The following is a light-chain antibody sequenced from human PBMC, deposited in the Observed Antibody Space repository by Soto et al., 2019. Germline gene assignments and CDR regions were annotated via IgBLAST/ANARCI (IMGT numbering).Light chain of an antibody. Sequence: SYELTQPPSVSVSPGQTASITCSGDKLGDKYACWYQQKPGQSPVLVIYQDSKRPSGIPERFSGSNSGNTATLTISETQTMDADYYYCQAWDSSTGHVFGTGTKLTVL. V-gene: IGLV3-1*01. CDR2: QDS. CDR3: QAWDSSTGHV. CDR1: KLGDKY. J-gene: IGLJ1*01.